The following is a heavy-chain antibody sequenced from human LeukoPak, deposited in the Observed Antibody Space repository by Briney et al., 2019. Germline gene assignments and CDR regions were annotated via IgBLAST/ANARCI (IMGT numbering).Heavy chain of an antibody. D-gene: IGHD3-10*01. V-gene: IGHV3-23*01. CDR1: GFTFSSYA. CDR3: AKEVEYYYGSLGWFDP. Sequence: GGSLRLSCAASGFTFSSYAMSWVRQALGKGLEWVSAISGSGGSTYYAGSVKGRFTISRDNSKNTLYLQMNSLRAEDTAVYYCAKEVEYYYGSLGWFDPWGQGTLVTVSS. CDR2: ISGSGGST. J-gene: IGHJ5*02.